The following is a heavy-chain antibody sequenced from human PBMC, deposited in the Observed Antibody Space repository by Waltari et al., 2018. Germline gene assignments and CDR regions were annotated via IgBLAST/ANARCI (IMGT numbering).Heavy chain of an antibody. Sequence: SGFTVNNNYMSWVRQAPGKGLEWVSIIYSRGATYYAESVKGRFTISRDNSNTLYLQMRSLRTEDTAVYYCARHCGGDCLHWYFDLWGRGTLVTVSS. D-gene: IGHD2-21*01. CDR1: GFTVNNNY. J-gene: IGHJ2*01. V-gene: IGHV3-66*02. CDR2: IYSRGAT. CDR3: ARHCGGDCLHWYFDL.